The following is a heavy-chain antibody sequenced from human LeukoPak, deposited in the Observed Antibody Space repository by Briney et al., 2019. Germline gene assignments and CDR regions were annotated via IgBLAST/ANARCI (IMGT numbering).Heavy chain of an antibody. J-gene: IGHJ4*02. CDR2: IYYSGNA. CDR3: ARHEPLGRGAWDY. Sequence: SETLSLTCTVSGGSISGYYWSWIRQPPGKGLEWIGYIYYSGNADSNPSLKSRVTMSVDTSRNQFSLKLTSVTAADTAVYYCARHEPLGRGAWDYWGQGILVTVSS. CDR1: GGSISGYY. D-gene: IGHD1-14*01. V-gene: IGHV4-59*08.